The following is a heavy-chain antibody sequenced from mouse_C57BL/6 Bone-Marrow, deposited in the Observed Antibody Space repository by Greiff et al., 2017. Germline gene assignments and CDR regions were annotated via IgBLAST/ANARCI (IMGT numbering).Heavy chain of an antibody. CDR1: GYTFTDYY. V-gene: IGHV1-19*01. J-gene: IGHJ1*03. CDR3: AKLLRYWYFDV. Sequence: EVQLQQSGPVLVKPGASVKMSCKASGYTFTDYYMNWVKQSHGKSLEWIGVINPYNGGTSYNQKFTGKAKLTVDKSSSTAYMELNSLTSEDSAVYYCAKLLRYWYFDVWGTGTTVTVSS. D-gene: IGHD1-1*01. CDR2: INPYNGGT.